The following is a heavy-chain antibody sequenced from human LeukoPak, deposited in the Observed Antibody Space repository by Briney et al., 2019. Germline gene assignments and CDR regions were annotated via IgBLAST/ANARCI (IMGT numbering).Heavy chain of an antibody. D-gene: IGHD5-12*01. CDR2: ISGSGGST. J-gene: IGHJ4*02. V-gene: IGHV3-23*01. CDR1: GFTFSSYA. CDR3: ALIVATMGNFDY. Sequence: GGSLRLSCAASGFTFSSYAISWVRQAPGKGLEWVSAISGSGGSTYYADSVKGRFTISRDNSKSTLYLQMNSLRAEDTAVYYCALIVATMGNFDYWGQGNLVTVSS.